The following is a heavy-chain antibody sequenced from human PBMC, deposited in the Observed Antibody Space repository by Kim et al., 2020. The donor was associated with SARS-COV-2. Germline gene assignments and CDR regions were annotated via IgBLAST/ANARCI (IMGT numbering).Heavy chain of an antibody. D-gene: IGHD2-21*02. CDR3: ARLRTSGGDLNWFDP. V-gene: IGHV4-39*01. Sequence: PSLKSRVNISVDTSKNQFSLKLSSVTAADTAVYYCARLRTSGGDLNWFDPWGQGTLVTVSS. J-gene: IGHJ5*02.